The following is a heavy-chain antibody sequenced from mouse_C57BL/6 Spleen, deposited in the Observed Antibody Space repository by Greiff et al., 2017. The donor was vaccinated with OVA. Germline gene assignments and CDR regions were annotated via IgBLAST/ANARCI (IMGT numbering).Heavy chain of an antibody. V-gene: IGHV3-6*01. D-gene: IGHD3-3*01. Sequence: EVQLQESGPGLVKPSQSLSLTCSVTGYSITSGYYWNWIRQFPGNKLEWMGYISYDGSNNYNPSLKNRISITRDTSKNQFFLKLNSVTTEDTATYYCARADLGYWYFDVWGTGTTVTVSS. J-gene: IGHJ1*03. CDR3: ARADLGYWYFDV. CDR2: ISYDGSN. CDR1: GYSITSGYY.